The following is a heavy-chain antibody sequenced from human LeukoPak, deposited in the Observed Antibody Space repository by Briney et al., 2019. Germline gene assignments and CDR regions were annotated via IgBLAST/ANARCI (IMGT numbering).Heavy chain of an antibody. V-gene: IGHV3-48*02. CDR3: ARDSLWAFDI. D-gene: IGHD2/OR15-2a*01. CDR1: GFTFNIYS. Sequence: PGGSLRLSCAASGFTFNIYSMNWVRQAPGKGLERVSYISGGGSPISYADSVKGRFTISRGNAKNSLYLQLNSLRDEDTAIYYCARDSLWAFDIWGQGTMVTVSS. J-gene: IGHJ3*02. CDR2: ISGGGSPI.